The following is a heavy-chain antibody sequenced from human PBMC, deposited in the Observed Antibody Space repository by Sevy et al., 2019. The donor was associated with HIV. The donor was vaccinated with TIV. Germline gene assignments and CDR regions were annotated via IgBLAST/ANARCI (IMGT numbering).Heavy chain of an antibody. CDR3: ARELWYGELGGWFDP. D-gene: IGHD3-10*01. Sequence: GGSLRLSCEASGFSFSDYNMDWVRQAPGRGLEWLGRSGNKANIYTTQYAASVKGRFSISRDDLKNSLSLQMNNLNTEDTAVYYCARELWYGELGGWFDPWGQGTLVIVSS. CDR2: SGNKANIYTT. V-gene: IGHV3-72*01. J-gene: IGHJ5*02. CDR1: GFSFSDYN.